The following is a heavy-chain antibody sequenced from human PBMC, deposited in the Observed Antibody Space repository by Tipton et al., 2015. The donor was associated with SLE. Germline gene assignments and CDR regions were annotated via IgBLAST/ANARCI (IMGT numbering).Heavy chain of an antibody. D-gene: IGHD2-2*03. CDR2: INHSGRI. J-gene: IGHJ6*03. V-gene: IGHV4-34*01. CDR3: ARGVAIYWITYYDYYMDV. Sequence: LRLSCTVYGESLSGHFWVWFRQPPGKGLEWIGDINHSGRIDYNPSLMSRVTISEATSKNQFSLTLTSVTAADTGVYYCARGVAIYWITYYDYYMDVWGKGTTVTVSS. CDR1: GESLSGHF.